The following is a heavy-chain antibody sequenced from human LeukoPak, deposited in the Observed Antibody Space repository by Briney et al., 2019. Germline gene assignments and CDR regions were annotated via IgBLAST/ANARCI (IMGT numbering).Heavy chain of an antibody. CDR1: EFTFNSYA. CDR2: ISGGGANT. Sequence: PGGSLRLSCAASEFTFNSYAMSWVRQALGGGLEWGSAISGGGANTYYADSVKGRFTISRDNTKNTLYLQMNSLRAEDTAVYYCAKSSPYSATYFDYWGQGTLVTVSS. V-gene: IGHV3-23*01. D-gene: IGHD1-26*01. J-gene: IGHJ4*02. CDR3: AKSSPYSATYFDY.